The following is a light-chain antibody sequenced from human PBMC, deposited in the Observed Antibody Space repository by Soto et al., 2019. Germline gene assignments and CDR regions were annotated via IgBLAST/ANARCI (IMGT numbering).Light chain of an antibody. CDR2: EVS. Sequence: QSVLTQPASVSGSPGQSITISCTGTSSDVGGYNYVSWYQQHPGKAPKPMIYEVSNRPSGVSNRFSGSKSGNTASLTISGLQGSDEADYYCCSYAGRINWVFGGGTKLTVL. CDR1: SSDVGGYNY. V-gene: IGLV2-14*01. CDR3: CSYAGRINWV. J-gene: IGLJ3*02.